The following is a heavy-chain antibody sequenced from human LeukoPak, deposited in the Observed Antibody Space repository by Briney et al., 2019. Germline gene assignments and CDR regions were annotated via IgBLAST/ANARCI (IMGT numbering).Heavy chain of an antibody. V-gene: IGHV1-2*02. CDR3: ARGGGQRPFDY. CDR2: INPDSGGT. J-gene: IGHJ4*02. D-gene: IGHD5-24*01. CDR1: GYTLTNYY. Sequence: ASVKVSCKASGYTLTNYYMNWVRQAPGQGLEWMGWINPDSGGTNYAQKFQGRVTMARDTSISTAYMELSRLRSDDTAVYYCARGGGQRPFDYWGQGTLVTVSS.